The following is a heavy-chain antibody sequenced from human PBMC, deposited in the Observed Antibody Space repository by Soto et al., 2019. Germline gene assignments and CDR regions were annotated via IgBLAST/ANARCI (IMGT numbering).Heavy chain of an antibody. CDR2: INQDGSRK. CDR3: ARHDYADYNSHYGMDV. J-gene: IGHJ6*02. Sequence: GGSLRLSCAASGFTFSIYWLTWVRQPPGKGLEWVANINQDGSRKSYVDSVKGRFTISRDNAKNSLYLQLNSLGAEDTAVYYCARHDYADYNSHYGMDVWGPATTVTVSS. D-gene: IGHD4-17*01. V-gene: IGHV3-7*05. CDR1: GFTFSIYW.